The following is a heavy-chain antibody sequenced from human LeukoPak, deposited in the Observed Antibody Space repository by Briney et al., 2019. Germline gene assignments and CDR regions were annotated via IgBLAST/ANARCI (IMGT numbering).Heavy chain of an antibody. CDR1: GYPFDNFG. D-gene: IGHD6-13*01. Sequence: GAAVKVSCKASGYPFDNFGLTWVRQAPGQGLEWMGWISAYNGNTHYAQKFRGRLTLTTETSTGTAYLELRSLRSDDTAVYYCAREEYSSSWYDYWGQGTLVTVSS. CDR2: ISAYNGNT. CDR3: AREEYSSSWYDY. J-gene: IGHJ4*02. V-gene: IGHV1-18*01.